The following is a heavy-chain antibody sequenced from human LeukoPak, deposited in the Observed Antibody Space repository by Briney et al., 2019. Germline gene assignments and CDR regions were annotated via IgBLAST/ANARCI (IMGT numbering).Heavy chain of an antibody. CDR1: GFTFSTYG. CDR3: TKETYGSGDYYFYYYMDV. D-gene: IGHD3-10*01. V-gene: IGHV3-23*01. J-gene: IGHJ6*03. CDR2: ISGSGVGST. Sequence: PGGSLRLSCGASGFTFSTYGMTWVRQAPGKGLEWVSAISGSGVGSTYYADSVKGRFTISRDNSKNTLYLQMNSLRAEDTAVYYCTKETYGSGDYYFYYYMDVWGKGTTVTISS.